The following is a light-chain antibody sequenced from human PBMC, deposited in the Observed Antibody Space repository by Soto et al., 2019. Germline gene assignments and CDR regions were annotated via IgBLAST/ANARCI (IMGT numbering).Light chain of an antibody. Sequence: VVTQSPSASASLGASVKLTCTLSSRHSSYTIAWHQQQPEKGPRYLMKVNSDGSHTKGDGIPDRFSGSSSGAERYLSISSLQPEDEADYYCQTWGTGVRVFGGGTKLTVL. V-gene: IGLV4-69*02. CDR3: QTWGTGVRV. J-gene: IGLJ2*01. CDR1: SRHSSYT. CDR2: VNSDGSH.